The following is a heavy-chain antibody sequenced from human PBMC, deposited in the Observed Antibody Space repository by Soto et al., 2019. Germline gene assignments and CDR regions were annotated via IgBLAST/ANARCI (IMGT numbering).Heavy chain of an antibody. CDR2: ITGSGGDT. CDR3: ARDVLRYFDLPNAFDI. CDR1: GFTFRSYA. V-gene: IGHV3-23*01. D-gene: IGHD3-9*01. J-gene: IGHJ3*02. Sequence: PGGSLRLSCAASGFTFRSYAMSWVRQDPAKGLEWFSAITGSGGDTYYADSVKGRFTISRDNSNNVLFLQMNSLRAEDTAVYYCARDVLRYFDLPNAFDIWGQGTMVTVSS.